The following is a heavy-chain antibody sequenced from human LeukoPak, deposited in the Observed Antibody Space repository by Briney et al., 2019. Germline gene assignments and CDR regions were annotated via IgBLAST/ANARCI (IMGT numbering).Heavy chain of an antibody. D-gene: IGHD6-13*01. J-gene: IGHJ6*03. CDR3: ARLSSENSAGTEYYYMDV. CDR1: GFSFSSYE. CDR2: IRGSGTTK. V-gene: IGHV3-48*03. Sequence: GGSLRLSCAASGFSFSSYEMTWVRQTPGEGLEWVSYIRGSGTTKYYADSVKGRFTISRDNAKNSLYLQMNSLRAEDSAVYYCARLSSENSAGTEYYYMDVWGKGTTVTISS.